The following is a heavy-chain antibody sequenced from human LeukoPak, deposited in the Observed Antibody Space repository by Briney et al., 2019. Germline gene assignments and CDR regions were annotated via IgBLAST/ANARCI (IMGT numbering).Heavy chain of an antibody. V-gene: IGHV3-30-3*01. J-gene: IGHJ4*02. CDR1: GFTFSSYG. CDR2: ISKDGSQR. CDR3: ARDEDGRSSNYVFDY. Sequence: GGSLRLSCAASGFTFSSYGMHWVRQAPGKGLEWVAVISKDGSQRYYADSVKGRFTISRDNSKNTVYLQMTTLRVEDTAVYYRARDEDGRSSNYVFDYWGQGTLVTVSS. D-gene: IGHD3-16*01.